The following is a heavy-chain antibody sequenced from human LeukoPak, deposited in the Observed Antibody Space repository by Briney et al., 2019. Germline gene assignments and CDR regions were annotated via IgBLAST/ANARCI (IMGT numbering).Heavy chain of an antibody. CDR2: ISPYSGNT. V-gene: IGHV1-18*01. J-gene: IGHJ6*02. CDR1: GYTFTSYG. Sequence: ASVKVSCKASGYTFTSYGISWVRQAPGQGLEWMGWISPYSGNTNYAHKVQGRVTMTKDTSTSTAYMELRSLTSDDTAVYYCARDPHFDWPLVQYYGMDVWGQGTTVTVSS. CDR3: ARDPHFDWPLVQYYGMDV. D-gene: IGHD3-9*01.